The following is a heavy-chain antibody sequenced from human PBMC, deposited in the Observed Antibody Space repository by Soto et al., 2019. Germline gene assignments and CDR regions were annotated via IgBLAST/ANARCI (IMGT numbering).Heavy chain of an antibody. Sequence: ASVKVSCKASGYTFTSYYMHWVRQAPGQGLEWMGIINPSGGSTSYAQKFQGRVTMTRDTSTSTVYMELSSLRSEDTAVYYCARDWGYTYYYDRSGYPSYWGQGTLVTVSS. CDR2: INPSGGST. CDR3: ARDWGYTYYYDRSGYPSY. V-gene: IGHV1-46*01. J-gene: IGHJ4*02. CDR1: GYTFTSYY. D-gene: IGHD3-22*01.